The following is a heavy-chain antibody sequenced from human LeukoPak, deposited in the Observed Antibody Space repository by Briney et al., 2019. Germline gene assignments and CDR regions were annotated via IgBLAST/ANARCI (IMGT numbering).Heavy chain of an antibody. CDR2: IIPIFGTA. Sequence: ASVKVSCKASGGTFISYAISWVRQAPGQGLEWMGGIIPIFGTANYAQKFQGRVTITADESTSTAYMELSSLRSEDTAVYYCARDPYGSGSSDYWGQGTLVTVSS. D-gene: IGHD3-10*01. CDR3: ARDPYGSGSSDY. CDR1: GGTFISYA. J-gene: IGHJ4*02. V-gene: IGHV1-69*13.